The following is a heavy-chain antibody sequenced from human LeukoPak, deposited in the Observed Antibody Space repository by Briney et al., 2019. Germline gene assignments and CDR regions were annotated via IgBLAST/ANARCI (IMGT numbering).Heavy chain of an antibody. CDR1: GYTLTELS. CDR3: ATSYPGYRLSAFDY. D-gene: IGHD5-18*01. CDR2: FDPEDGET. V-gene: IGHV1-24*01. Sequence: ASVKVSCKVSGYTLTELSMHWVRQAPGKGLEWMGGFDPEDGETIYAQKFQGRVTMTEDTSTDTAYMELSSLRSEDTALYYCATSYPGYRLSAFDYFVHGPLVTGSS. J-gene: IGHJ4*01.